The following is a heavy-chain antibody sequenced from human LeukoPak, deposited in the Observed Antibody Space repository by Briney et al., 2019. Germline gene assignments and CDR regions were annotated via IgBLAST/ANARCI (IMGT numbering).Heavy chain of an antibody. CDR2: IGAYNGNT. CDR3: ARDYFWRSIDSGGAHDHKYDAFDI. V-gene: IGHV1-18*01. CDR1: GYTFTSYG. D-gene: IGHD3-3*01. Sequence: GASVKVSCKASGYTFTSYGISWVRQAPGQGLEWMGWIGAYNGNTNYAQKLQGRVTMTTDTSTSTAYMELRSLRSDDTAVYYCARDYFWRSIDSGGAHDHKYDAFDIWGQGTMVTVSS. J-gene: IGHJ3*02.